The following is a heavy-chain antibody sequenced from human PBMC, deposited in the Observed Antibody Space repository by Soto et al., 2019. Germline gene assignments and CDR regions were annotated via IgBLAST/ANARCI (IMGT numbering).Heavy chain of an antibody. CDR1: GDTFNNYN. CDR2: ITPILNMA. Sequence: QVQLVQSGAEVKNPGSSVKVSCKTPGDTFNNYNIIWVRQAPGQGLEWMGRITPILNMAIYAQKFQGRVTLTADKSTSIAYMELSGLRSDDTAMHYCARGIAVAGWFDPWGQGTLVTVSS. J-gene: IGHJ5*02. D-gene: IGHD6-19*01. CDR3: ARGIAVAGWFDP. V-gene: IGHV1-69*02.